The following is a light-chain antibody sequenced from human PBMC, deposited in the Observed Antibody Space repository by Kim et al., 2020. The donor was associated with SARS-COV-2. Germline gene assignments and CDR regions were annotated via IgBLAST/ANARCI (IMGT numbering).Light chain of an antibody. V-gene: IGKV1-8*01. CDR3: QQYYSYPWT. CDR2: AAS. CDR1: QGISSY. J-gene: IGKJ1*01. Sequence: ASTGDRVTIACRASQGISSYLAWYQQKPGKAPKLLIYAASTLQSGVPSRFSGSGSGTDFTLTISCLQSEDFATYYCQQYYSYPWTFGQGTKVDIK.